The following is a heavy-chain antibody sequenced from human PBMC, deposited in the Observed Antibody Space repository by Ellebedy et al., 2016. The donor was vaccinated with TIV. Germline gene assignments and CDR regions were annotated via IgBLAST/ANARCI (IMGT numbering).Heavy chain of an antibody. CDR2: IIPIVDIA. J-gene: IGHJ3*02. D-gene: IGHD2-21*02. CDR1: GGTFRRNA. V-gene: IGHV1-69*04. CDR3: ATGKRVVTAMAHGFDI. Sequence: AASVKVSCKSSGGTFRRNAISWARQAPGQGLEWMGRIIPIVDIANYAQQFQGRITLTTDNSTSTAYMDLSSLRSEDTAVYYCATGKRVVTAMAHGFDIWGQGTMVTVSS.